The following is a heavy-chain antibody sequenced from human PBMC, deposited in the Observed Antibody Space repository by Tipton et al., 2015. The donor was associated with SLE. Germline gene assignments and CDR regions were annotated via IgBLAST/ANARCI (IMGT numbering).Heavy chain of an antibody. V-gene: IGHV3-21*03. CDR2: INSRNTFI. D-gene: IGHD1-26*01. CDR3: ARETMGASMGHDY. CDR1: GFVFGESG. J-gene: IGHJ3*01. Sequence: SLRLSCTTSGFVFGESGMSWFRQSPGKGLEWVSPINSRNTFIYYADSVRGRFTISRDNAKGSLYLQMNSLTVEDTAMYYCARETMGASMGHDYWGQGQWSPSLQ.